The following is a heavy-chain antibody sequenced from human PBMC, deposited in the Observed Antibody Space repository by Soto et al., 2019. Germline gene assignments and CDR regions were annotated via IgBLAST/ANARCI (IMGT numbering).Heavy chain of an antibody. CDR1: GYTFTSYG. CDR2: TSAYNGNT. D-gene: IGHD3-10*01. Sequence: GASVKVSCKASGYTFTSYGISWVRQAPGQGLEWMGWTSAYNGNTNYAQKFQGRVTITRDTSASTAYMELSSLRSEDTAVYYCARVPPYYYGSGSYFSYYMDVWGKGTTVTVSS. J-gene: IGHJ6*03. V-gene: IGHV1-18*01. CDR3: ARVPPYYYGSGSYFSYYMDV.